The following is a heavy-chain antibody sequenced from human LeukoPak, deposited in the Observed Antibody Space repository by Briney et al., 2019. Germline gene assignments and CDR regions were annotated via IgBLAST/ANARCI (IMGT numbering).Heavy chain of an antibody. CDR1: GYSFTNYW. V-gene: IGHV5-51*01. CDR2: IYPGDSET. J-gene: IGHJ4*02. D-gene: IGHD3-9*01. Sequence: GESLKISCKGSGYSFTNYWIGWERQMPGKGLEWMGIIYPGDSETRYSPSFRGQVTISADKSISTAYLQWSSLKASDTAIYYCARRYELVFDSHDYWGQGTLVTVSS. CDR3: ARRYELVFDSHDY.